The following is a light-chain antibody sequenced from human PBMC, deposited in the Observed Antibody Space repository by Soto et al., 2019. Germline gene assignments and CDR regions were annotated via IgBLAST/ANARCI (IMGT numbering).Light chain of an antibody. V-gene: IGKV1-9*01. CDR3: QQLNSYPALT. CDR2: VAS. J-gene: IGKJ4*01. CDR1: QGISSY. Sequence: IQLTPSPSSLSASVGDRVTITCRASQGISSYLAWYQQKPGKAPKLLIYVASTLQSGVPSRFSGSGSGTDFTLTISSLQPEDFATYYCQQLNSYPALTFGGGTKVDIK.